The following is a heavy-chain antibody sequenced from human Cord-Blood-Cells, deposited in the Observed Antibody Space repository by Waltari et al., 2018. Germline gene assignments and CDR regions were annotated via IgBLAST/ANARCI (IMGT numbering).Heavy chain of an antibody. J-gene: IGHJ5*02. D-gene: IGHD6-13*01. V-gene: IGHV1-24*01. CDR1: GYTLTELS. CDR3: ATGRSSWYNWFDP. CDR2: FDPEDGET. Sequence: QVQLVQSGAEVKKPGASVKVSCKVSGYTLTELSMHWVRQAPGKGLEWMGGFDPEDGETIYAQKFQGRVTMTEETSTDTAYRELSSLRSEDTAVYYCATGRSSWYNWFDPWGQGTLVTVSS.